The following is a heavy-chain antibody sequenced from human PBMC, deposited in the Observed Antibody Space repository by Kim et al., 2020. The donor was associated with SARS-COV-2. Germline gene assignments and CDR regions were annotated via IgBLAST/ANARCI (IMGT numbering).Heavy chain of an antibody. CDR3: AAGLVTTVTTEAFDI. CDR1: GGSISSGGYY. Sequence: SETLSLTCTVSGGSISSGGYYWSWIRQHPGKGLEWIGYIYYSGSTYYNPSLKSRVTISVDTSKNQFSLKLSSVTAADTAVYYCAAGLVTTVTTEAFDIWGQGTMVTVSS. J-gene: IGHJ3*02. CDR2: IYYSGST. D-gene: IGHD4-17*01. V-gene: IGHV4-31*03.